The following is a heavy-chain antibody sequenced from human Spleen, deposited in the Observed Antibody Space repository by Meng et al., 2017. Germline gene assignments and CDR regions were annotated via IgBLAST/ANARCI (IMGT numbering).Heavy chain of an antibody. CDR2: INPSGGST. CDR3: ARVDDSSGYGAFDI. CDR1: GYTFTGYY. Sequence: QVQVVQSGAELKKPGASGKVSCKASGYTFTGYYMHWVRQAPGQGLEWMGIINPSGGSTSYAQKFQGRVTMTRDTSTSTVYMELNNLRSEDTAMYYCARVDDSSGYGAFDIWGQGTMVTVSS. D-gene: IGHD3-22*01. J-gene: IGHJ3*02. V-gene: IGHV1-46*01.